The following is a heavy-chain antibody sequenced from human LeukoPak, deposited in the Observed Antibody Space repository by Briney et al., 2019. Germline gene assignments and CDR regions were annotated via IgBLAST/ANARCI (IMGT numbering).Heavy chain of an antibody. CDR2: ISGSGGST. CDR1: GFTFSSYG. J-gene: IGHJ4*02. Sequence: PGGSLRLSCAASGFTFSSYGMSWVRQAPGKGLEWVSAISGSGGSTYYADSVKGRFTISRDNSKNTLYLQMNSLRAEDTAVYYCAKVRDSSWGLNWDYFDYWGQGTLVTVSS. D-gene: IGHD6-13*01. V-gene: IGHV3-23*01. CDR3: AKVRDSSWGLNWDYFDY.